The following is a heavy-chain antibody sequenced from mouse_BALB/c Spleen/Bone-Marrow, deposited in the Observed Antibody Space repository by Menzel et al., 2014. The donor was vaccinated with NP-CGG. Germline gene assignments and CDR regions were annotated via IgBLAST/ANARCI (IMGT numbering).Heavy chain of an antibody. V-gene: IGHV7-3*02. Sequence: EVHLVESGGGLVQPGGSLRLSCATSGFTFTDYYMSWVRQPPGKALEWLGFIRNNANGYTTEYSASVKGRFTISRDNSQSILYLQMNTLRAEDNATYNGARVTTAWFAYWGQGTLVTVSA. CDR2: IRNNANGYTT. D-gene: IGHD1-1*01. CDR3: ARVTTAWFAY. J-gene: IGHJ3*01. CDR1: GFTFTDYY.